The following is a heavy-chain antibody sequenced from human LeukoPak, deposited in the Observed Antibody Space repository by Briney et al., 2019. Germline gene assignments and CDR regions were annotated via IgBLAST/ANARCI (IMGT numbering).Heavy chain of an antibody. D-gene: IGHD2/OR15-2a*01. CDR1: GFTFRTYA. V-gene: IGHV3-30*18. J-gene: IGHJ5*02. Sequence: PGRPLRLSCGASGFTFRTYAMHWVRQTPDKGLEWVAFISSDGNNENYADSVKGRFAISRDNSKNTLYLRMNNLTPEDTGVYYCAKGLASTTSYGNWFDPWGQGTLVPVSS. CDR3: AKGLASTTSYGNWFDP. CDR2: ISSDGNNE.